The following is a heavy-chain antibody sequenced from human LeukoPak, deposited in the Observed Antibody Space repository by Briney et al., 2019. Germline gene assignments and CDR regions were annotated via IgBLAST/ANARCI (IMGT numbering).Heavy chain of an antibody. D-gene: IGHD5-24*01. J-gene: IGHJ4*02. CDR1: GFDFTDYY. CDR3: ARWLQFGGDYFDY. V-gene: IGHV3-11*04. CDR2: ISGTGSPT. Sequence: PGGSPRLSCAASGFDFTDYYMTWIRQAPGKGLEWTSYISGTGSPTYYADSVKGRFTVSRDNANNSLYLQMNSLRAEDTAVYYCARWLQFGGDYFDYWGQGTLVTVSS.